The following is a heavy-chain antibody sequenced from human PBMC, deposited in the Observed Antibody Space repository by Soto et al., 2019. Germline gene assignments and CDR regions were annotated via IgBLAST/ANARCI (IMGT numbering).Heavy chain of an antibody. Sequence: SGTLSLTSTVSGGSISSSSDYWGWIRQPPGKGLEWIWSIYYSGSTYYNPSLKSRVTISVDTSKNQFSLKLSSVTAADTAVYYCARYEAARFYYGMDVWGQGTTVTVSS. CDR2: IYYSGST. D-gene: IGHD6-6*01. J-gene: IGHJ6*02. CDR1: GGSISSSSDY. CDR3: ARYEAARFYYGMDV. V-gene: IGHV4-39*01.